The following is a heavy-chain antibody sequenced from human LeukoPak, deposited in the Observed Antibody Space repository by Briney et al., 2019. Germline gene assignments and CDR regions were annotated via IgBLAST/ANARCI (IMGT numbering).Heavy chain of an antibody. Sequence: GRSLRLSCAASGFTFSSHGMHWVRQAPGKGLEWVALMSYDGTNKVYADSVKGRFTISRDSSKNTLYLEMNNLRAEDTAVYYCAKRGYCSGGRCYSFHFDYWGQGTLVTVSS. CDR1: GFTFSSHG. CDR3: AKRGYCSGGRCYSFHFDY. CDR2: MSYDGTNK. D-gene: IGHD2-15*01. V-gene: IGHV3-30*18. J-gene: IGHJ4*02.